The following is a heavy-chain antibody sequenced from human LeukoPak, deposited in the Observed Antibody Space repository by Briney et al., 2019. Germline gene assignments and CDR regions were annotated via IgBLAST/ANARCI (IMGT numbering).Heavy chain of an antibody. D-gene: IGHD3-10*01. CDR1: GFTFSSYS. Sequence: GGSLRLSCAASGFTFSSYSMNWVRQAPGKGLEWVSYISSSSSTIYYADSVKGRFTISRDNAKNSLYLQMNSLRAEDTAVYYCARDGLWFGEHESYFDYWGQGTLVTVSS. CDR3: ARDGLWFGEHESYFDY. J-gene: IGHJ4*02. CDR2: ISSSSSTI. V-gene: IGHV3-48*04.